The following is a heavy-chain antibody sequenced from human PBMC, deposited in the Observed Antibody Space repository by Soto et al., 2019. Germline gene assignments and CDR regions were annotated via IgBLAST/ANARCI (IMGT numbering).Heavy chain of an antibody. CDR3: ARDFADCSGGSCSPGWFDP. Sequence: PSETLSLTCTVSGGSISSGDYYLSWIRQPPGKGLEWIGYIYYSGSTYYNPSLKSRVTISVDTSKNQFSLKLSSVTAADTAVYYCARDFADCSGGSCSPGWFDPSCQGTVVTVSS. D-gene: IGHD2-15*01. J-gene: IGHJ5*02. V-gene: IGHV4-30-4*01. CDR1: GGSISSGDYY. CDR2: IYYSGST.